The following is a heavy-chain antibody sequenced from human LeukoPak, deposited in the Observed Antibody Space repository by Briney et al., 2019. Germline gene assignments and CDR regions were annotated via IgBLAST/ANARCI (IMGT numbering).Heavy chain of an antibody. CDR3: ARVRDAYNYFHY. CDR2: ISGSGDSI. Sequence: GGSLRLSCAASGFTFSSCRMNWVRQAPGKGLEWVSYISGSGDSIYYADSVKGRFTMSRDNAKNSLYLQMNSLRAEDTAVYYCARVRDAYNYFHYWGQGTLVTVSS. CDR1: GFTFSSCR. V-gene: IGHV3-48*01. J-gene: IGHJ4*02. D-gene: IGHD2-2*01.